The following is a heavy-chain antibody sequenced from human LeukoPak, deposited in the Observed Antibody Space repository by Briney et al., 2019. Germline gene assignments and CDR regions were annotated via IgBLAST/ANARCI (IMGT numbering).Heavy chain of an antibody. CDR3: ARNPAYCSSTSCYEYYYYYYMDV. V-gene: IGHV1-18*01. D-gene: IGHD2-2*01. J-gene: IGHJ6*03. Sequence: ASVKVSCKASGYTFTSYGISWVRQAPGQGLEWMGWISAYNGNTNYAQKLQGRVTMTTDTSTSTAYMELRSLRSDDTAVYYYARNPAYCSSTSCYEYYYYYYMDVWGKGTTVTVSS. CDR1: GYTFTSYG. CDR2: ISAYNGNT.